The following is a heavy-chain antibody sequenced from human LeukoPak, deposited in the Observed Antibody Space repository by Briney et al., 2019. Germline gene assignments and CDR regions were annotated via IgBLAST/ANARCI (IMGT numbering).Heavy chain of an antibody. V-gene: IGHV3-9*01. D-gene: IGHD3-22*01. Sequence: GRSLRLSCAASGFTFDDYAMHWVRQAPGKGLEWVSGISWNGGNIGYADSVKGRFTISRDNSKNMLFLELNSLRAEDTTVYYCAKDGGYNSFDYWGQGTLVTVSS. CDR2: ISWNGGNI. CDR1: GFTFDDYA. J-gene: IGHJ4*02. CDR3: AKDGGYNSFDY.